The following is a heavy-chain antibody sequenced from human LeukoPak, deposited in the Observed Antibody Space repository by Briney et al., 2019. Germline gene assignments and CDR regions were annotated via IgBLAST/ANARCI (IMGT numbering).Heavy chain of an antibody. Sequence: GESLQISCKGSGYSFTSYWIGWVRQMPGKGLEWMGIIYPGDSDTRYSPSFQGQVTISADKSISTAYLQWSSLKASDTAMYYCARRITMVRGVIYFDYWGQGTLVTVSS. CDR3: ARRITMVRGVIYFDY. V-gene: IGHV5-51*01. D-gene: IGHD3-10*01. CDR2: IYPGDSDT. J-gene: IGHJ4*02. CDR1: GYSFTSYW.